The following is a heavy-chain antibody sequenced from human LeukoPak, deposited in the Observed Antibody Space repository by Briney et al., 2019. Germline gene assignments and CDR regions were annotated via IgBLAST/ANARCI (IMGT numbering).Heavy chain of an antibody. J-gene: IGHJ4*02. CDR2: ISGSGGST. Sequence: GGSLRLSCAASGFTFSSYAMSWVRQAPGKGLEWVSAISGSGGSTYYADSVEGRFTISRDNSKNTLYLQMNSLRAEDTAVYYCAKDKDYYDSSGLYYFDYWGQGTLVTVSS. D-gene: IGHD3-22*01. CDR1: GFTFSSYA. CDR3: AKDKDYYDSSGLYYFDY. V-gene: IGHV3-23*01.